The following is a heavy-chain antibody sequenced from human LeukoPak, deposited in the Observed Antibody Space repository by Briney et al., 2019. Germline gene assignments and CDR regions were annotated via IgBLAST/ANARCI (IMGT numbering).Heavy chain of an antibody. CDR1: GGSFSGYY. CDR3: ARRGGSCSFRY. Sequence: SETLSLTCSVYGGSFSGYYWSWIRQPPGKGLEWIGEINHSGSTNYNPSLKSQVTISVDTSKNQFSLKLSSVTAADTAVYYCARRGGSCSFRYWGQGTLVTVSS. J-gene: IGHJ4*02. CDR2: INHSGST. V-gene: IGHV4-34*01. D-gene: IGHD2-15*01.